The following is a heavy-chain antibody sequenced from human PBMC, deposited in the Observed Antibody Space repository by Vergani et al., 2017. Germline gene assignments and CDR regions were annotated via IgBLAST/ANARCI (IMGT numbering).Heavy chain of an antibody. CDR1: GFTLGDYA. Sequence: EVHLVESGGGLVQPGRSLRLSCSGSGFTLGDYAMTWVRQAPGTGLEWVAFIWSKPYGGTTEYAASVKGRFTISRDDSKSIAYLQMSSLKAEDTAVYYCARGYCTNSICRGKVDSWGQGTLVTVSS. CDR2: IWSKPYGGTT. D-gene: IGHD2-8*01. CDR3: ARGYCTNSICRGKVDS. J-gene: IGHJ4*02. V-gene: IGHV3-49*04.